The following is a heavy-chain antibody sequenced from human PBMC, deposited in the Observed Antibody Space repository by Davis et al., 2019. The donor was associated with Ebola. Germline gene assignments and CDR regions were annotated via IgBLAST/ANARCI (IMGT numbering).Heavy chain of an antibody. CDR3: ARGDGFNGMDV. J-gene: IGHJ6*02. CDR1: GFTFSSYW. CDR2: IYSGGST. D-gene: IGHD3-10*01. Sequence: GESLKISCAASGFTFSSYWMSWVRRAPGKGLEWVSLIYSGGSTYYADSVKGRFTISRDNSKNTLYLQMNSLRAEDTAVYYCARGDGFNGMDVWGQGITVTVSS. V-gene: IGHV3-53*01.